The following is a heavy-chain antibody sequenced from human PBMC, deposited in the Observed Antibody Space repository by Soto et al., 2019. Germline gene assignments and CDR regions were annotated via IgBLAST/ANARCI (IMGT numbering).Heavy chain of an antibody. J-gene: IGHJ6*02. CDR2: INHSEST. V-gene: IGHV4-34*01. CDR3: ARGYCSSTSCYRLGYYYYGMDV. D-gene: IGHD2-2*01. Sequence: SDTLSLTCAVYCGSFSGYYWSWIRQPPGKGLEWIGEINHSESTNYNPSLKSRVTISVDTSKNQFSLKLSSVTAADTAVYYCARGYCSSTSCYRLGYYYYGMDVWGQGTTVTVSS. CDR1: CGSFSGYY.